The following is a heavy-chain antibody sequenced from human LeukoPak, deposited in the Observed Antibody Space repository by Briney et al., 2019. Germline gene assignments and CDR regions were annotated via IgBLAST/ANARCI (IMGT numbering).Heavy chain of an antibody. J-gene: IGHJ4*02. CDR2: ISPTGSTT. D-gene: IGHD4-23*01. Sequence: GGSLRLSCTASGFSFSGHWMHWARQLPGKGLVLVSRISPTGSTTSYADSVKGRFSISRDNAKNTLYLQMNSLRVEDTAVYYCARGRPHGNDYWGQGTLVTVSS. CDR1: GFSFSGHW. CDR3: ARGRPHGNDY. V-gene: IGHV3-74*01.